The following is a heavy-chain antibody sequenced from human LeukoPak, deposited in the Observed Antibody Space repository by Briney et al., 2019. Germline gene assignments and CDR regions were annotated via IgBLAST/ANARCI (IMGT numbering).Heavy chain of an antibody. CDR3: AKGARGDTVTSIVGLNWFDP. CDR2: IWYDGSQK. CDR1: GFTFNTHG. Sequence: PGRSLRLSCEASGFTFNTHGMHWVRQAPGKGLEWVAVIWYDGSQKYYVDSVKGRFTISRDNSKNTLYLQMNSLRADDTAVYYCAKGARGDTVTSIVGLNWFDPWGQGTLLTVFS. J-gene: IGHJ5*02. D-gene: IGHD4-17*01. V-gene: IGHV3-33*06.